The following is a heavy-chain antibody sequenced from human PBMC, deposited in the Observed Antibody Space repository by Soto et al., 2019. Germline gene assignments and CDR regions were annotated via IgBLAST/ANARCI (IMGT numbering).Heavy chain of an antibody. D-gene: IGHD3-3*01. CDR3: AREGATMGEVTYDFWSGYLASSRYYGMDV. V-gene: IGHV4-39*02. CDR1: GGSISSSSYY. Sequence: SETLSLTCTVSGGSISSSSYYWGWLRQPPGKGLEWTGSIYYSGSTYYNPSLKSRVTISVDTSKNQFSLKLSSVTAADTAVYYCAREGATMGEVTYDFWSGYLASSRYYGMDVWGQGTTVTVSS. J-gene: IGHJ6*02. CDR2: IYYSGST.